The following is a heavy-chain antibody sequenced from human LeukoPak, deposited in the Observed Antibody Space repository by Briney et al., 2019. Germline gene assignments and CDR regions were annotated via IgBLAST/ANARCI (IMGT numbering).Heavy chain of an antibody. Sequence: VGSLRLSCADPRFTFRSNTMCRVRQAPGKGLEWVSYITTSGGTKNYADSVKGRVTISRDNAENSLYLQMRSLRAEDMAVYDCARNSSSDCLTLDHWGQGTLVTVSS. V-gene: IGHV3-48*01. CDR3: ARNSSSDCLTLDH. D-gene: IGHD2-2*01. CDR1: RFTFRSNT. CDR2: ITTSGGTK. J-gene: IGHJ4*02.